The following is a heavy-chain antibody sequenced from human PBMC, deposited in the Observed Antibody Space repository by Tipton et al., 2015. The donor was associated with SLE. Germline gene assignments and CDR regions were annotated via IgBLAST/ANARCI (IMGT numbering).Heavy chain of an antibody. J-gene: IGHJ2*01. V-gene: IGHV4-39*07. CDR1: GYSISSSSYY. CDR2: IYYSGNT. D-gene: IGHD2-2*01. Sequence: TLSLTCTVSGYSISSSSYYWGWIRQPPGKGLEWIGSIYYSGNTYYNPSLKSRVTISVDTSKNQFSLKLSSVTAADTAVYYCARRLVAAANDWYFGLWGRGTLVTVSS. CDR3: ARRLVAAANDWYFGL.